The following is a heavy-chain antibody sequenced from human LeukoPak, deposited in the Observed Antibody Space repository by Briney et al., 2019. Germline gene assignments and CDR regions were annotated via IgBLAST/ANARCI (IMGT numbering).Heavy chain of an antibody. CDR3: ARINGRRGVFDY. J-gene: IGHJ4*02. CDR1: GFTFRNYA. Sequence: QPGGSLRLSCAASGFTFRNYAMSWVRQAPGKGLEWVSTISGSGVDTDYADSVKDRFPISRGNSRNTLYLQMNSLRAEDTAVYYCARINGRRGVFDYWGQGTLVTVSS. V-gene: IGHV3-23*01. D-gene: IGHD1-26*01. CDR2: ISGSGVDT.